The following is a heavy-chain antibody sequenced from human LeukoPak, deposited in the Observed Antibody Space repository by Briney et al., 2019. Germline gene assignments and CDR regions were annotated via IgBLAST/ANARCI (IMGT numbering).Heavy chain of an antibody. Sequence: SVKVSCTASGGTFSSYVISWVRQAPGQGLEWMGGIIPIFGTANYAQKFQGRVTITADKSTSTAYMELSSLRSEDTAVYYCAKNLNTNYYYMDVWGKGTTVTVSS. CDR3: AKNLNTNYYYMDV. D-gene: IGHD2/OR15-2a*01. V-gene: IGHV1-69*06. CDR2: IIPIFGTA. J-gene: IGHJ6*03. CDR1: GGTFSSYV.